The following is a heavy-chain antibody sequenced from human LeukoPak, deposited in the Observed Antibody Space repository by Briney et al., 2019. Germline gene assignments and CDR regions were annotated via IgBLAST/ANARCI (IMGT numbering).Heavy chain of an antibody. V-gene: IGHV1-2*02. CDR2: INPKSGGT. CDR3: APATMTFDY. J-gene: IGHJ4*02. CDR1: GYSFICYY. Sequence: ASVKVSCKASGYSFICYYMHWVRQTRGEGLDWMGWINPKSGGTNYAQKFQDRVTMTTDTSISTAYMELSRLTSDDTAVYYCAPATMTFDYWGQGTLVTVSS. D-gene: IGHD5-24*01.